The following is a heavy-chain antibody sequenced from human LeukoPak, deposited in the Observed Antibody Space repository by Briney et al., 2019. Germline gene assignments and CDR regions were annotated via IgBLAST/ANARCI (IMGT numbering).Heavy chain of an antibody. J-gene: IGHJ6*02. CDR1: GGSISPYY. V-gene: IGHV4-59*08. Sequence: SETLSLTCTVSGGSISPYYWSWIRQSPGKGLEWIGYIYYSGSTNYNPSLKSRVTISVDTSKNQFSLKLSSVTAADTAVYYCARQQDYYYGMDVWGQGTTVTVSS. CDR3: ARQQDYYYGMDV. CDR2: IYYSGST.